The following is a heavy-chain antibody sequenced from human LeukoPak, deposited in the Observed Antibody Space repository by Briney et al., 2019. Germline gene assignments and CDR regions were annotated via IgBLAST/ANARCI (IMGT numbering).Heavy chain of an antibody. V-gene: IGHV3-9*01. J-gene: IGHJ4*02. CDR2: ISWNSGSI. CDR1: GFTFDDYA. Sequence: GGSLRPSCAASGFTFDDYAMHWVRQAPGKGLEWVSGISWNSGSIGYADSVKGRFTISRDNAKNSLYLQMNSLRAEDTALYYCAKGPIDYWGQGTLVTVSS. CDR3: AKGPIDY.